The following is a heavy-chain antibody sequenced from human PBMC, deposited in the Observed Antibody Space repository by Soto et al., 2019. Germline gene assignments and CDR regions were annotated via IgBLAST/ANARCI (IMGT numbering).Heavy chain of an antibody. D-gene: IGHD6-19*01. CDR1: GDSISSYY. CDR3: AREGSGWYYFDY. J-gene: IGHJ4*02. Sequence: QVQLQESGPGLVEPSETLSLTCTVSGDSISSYYCSWMRQPPGKGLEWIGHMYYSGSTNYDPSLKSRVSISVVTSKNSVSLKLSTVTAADTAVYYCAREGSGWYYFDYWGQGTVVTVSS. V-gene: IGHV4-59*01. CDR2: MYYSGST.